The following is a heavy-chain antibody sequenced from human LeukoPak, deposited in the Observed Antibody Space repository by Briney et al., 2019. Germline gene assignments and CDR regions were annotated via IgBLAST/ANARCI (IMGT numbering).Heavy chain of an antibody. J-gene: IGHJ4*02. V-gene: IGHV1-69*13. CDR1: GGTFSSYA. D-gene: IGHD1-1*01. CDR2: IIPIFGTA. CDR3: AKLHRTTIRFDY. Sequence: SVKVSCKASGGTFSSYAISWVRQAPGQGLEWMGGIIPIFGTANYAQKFQGRVTITADESTSTAYMELSSLRSEDTAVYYCAKLHRTTIRFDYWGQGTLVTVSS.